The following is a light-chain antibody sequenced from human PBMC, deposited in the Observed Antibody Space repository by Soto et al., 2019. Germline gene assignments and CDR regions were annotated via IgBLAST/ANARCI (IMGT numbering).Light chain of an antibody. CDR2: DAS. V-gene: IGKV3-11*01. Sequence: IVFAQAPATLSFSPREKATLSLRARQSVSSYLAWYQQKPGRAPRLLIYDASNRATGIPARFSGSGSGTDFTLTISSLEPEDFAVYYCQQRSNWPPTWTFGQGTKVDIK. J-gene: IGKJ1*01. CDR1: QSVSSY. CDR3: QQRSNWPPTWT.